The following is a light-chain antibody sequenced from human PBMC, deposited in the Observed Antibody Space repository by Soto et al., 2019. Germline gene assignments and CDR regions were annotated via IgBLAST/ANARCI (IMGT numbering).Light chain of an antibody. CDR2: RVS. CDR3: MQGKSWPPVYT. Sequence: DVVMTQSPLFLPFTLGQPASISCRRSQSLVYSEGNTILNWVHQRPGQSPRRLIYRVSNRDSGVPDRFSGSGSGTDLTLRSSRVEAEDFGVYYCMQGKSWPPVYTLGQGTKLELK. V-gene: IGKV2-30*01. J-gene: IGKJ2*01. CDR1: QSLVYSEGNTI.